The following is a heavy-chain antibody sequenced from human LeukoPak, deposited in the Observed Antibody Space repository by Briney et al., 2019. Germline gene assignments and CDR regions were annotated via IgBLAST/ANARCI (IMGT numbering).Heavy chain of an antibody. J-gene: IGHJ4*02. V-gene: IGHV3-23*01. Sequence: GGSLRLSCAASGFTLSSYAMTWVRQAPGKGLEWVSDIGDSGATTYYADSVKGRFTISRDNSKNTLYLQMSGLTAEDTAVYYLSYWGQGTLVTVSS. CDR1: GFTLSSYA. D-gene: IGHD5/OR15-5a*01. CDR2: IGDSGATT. CDR3: SY.